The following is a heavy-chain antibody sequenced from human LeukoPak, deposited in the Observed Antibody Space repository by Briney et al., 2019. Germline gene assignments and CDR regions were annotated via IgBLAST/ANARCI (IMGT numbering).Heavy chain of an antibody. CDR1: GFTFNAYS. J-gene: IGHJ4*02. Sequence: GGSLRLSCAASGFTFNAYSMNWVRQAPGKGLEWISSINTYGNYIYYADSLKGRFTISRDNAKNSLYLQMNNLRAEDTAVYYCARGRILGLESFFDLWGQGTLVTVSS. V-gene: IGHV3-21*01. D-gene: IGHD3-16*01. CDR2: INTYGNYI. CDR3: ARGRILGLESFFDL.